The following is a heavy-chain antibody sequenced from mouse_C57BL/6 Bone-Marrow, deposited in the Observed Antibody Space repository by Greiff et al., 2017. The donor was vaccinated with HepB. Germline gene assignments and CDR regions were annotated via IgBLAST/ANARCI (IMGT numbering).Heavy chain of an antibody. CDR2: IDPETGGT. J-gene: IGHJ3*01. CDR1: GYTFTDYE. D-gene: IGHD2-1*01. V-gene: IGHV1-15*01. Sequence: QVQLQQSGAELVRPGASVTLSCKASGYTFTDYEMHWVKQTPVHGLVWIGAIDPETGGTAYNQKFKGKAILTADKSSSTAYMELRSLTSEDSAVYYCTRSIYYGNYWFAYWGQGTLVTVSA. CDR3: TRSIYYGNYWFAY.